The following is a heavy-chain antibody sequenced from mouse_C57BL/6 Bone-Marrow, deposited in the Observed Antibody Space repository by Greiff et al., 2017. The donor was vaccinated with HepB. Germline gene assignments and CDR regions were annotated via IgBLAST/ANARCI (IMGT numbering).Heavy chain of an antibody. J-gene: IGHJ2*01. V-gene: IGHV1-50*01. Sequence: QVQLQQPGAELVKPGASVKLSCKASGYTFTSYWMQWVKQRPGQGLEWIGEIDPSDSYTNYNQKFKGKATLTVDTSSSTAYMQLSSLTSEDSAVYYCARPIYYYGSGVHFDYWGQGTTLTVSS. D-gene: IGHD1-1*01. CDR1: GYTFTSYW. CDR2: IDPSDSYT. CDR3: ARPIYYYGSGVHFDY.